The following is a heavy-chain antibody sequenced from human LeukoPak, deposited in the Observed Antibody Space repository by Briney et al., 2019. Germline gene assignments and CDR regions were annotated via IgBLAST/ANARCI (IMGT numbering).Heavy chain of an antibody. V-gene: IGHV1-2*02. CDR2: INPNSGGT. CDR1: GYTFTGYY. J-gene: IGHJ4*02. Sequence: ASVKVSCKASGYTFTGYYMHWVRQAPGQGLERMGWINPNSGGTNYAQKFQGRVTMTRDTSISTAYMELSRLRSDDTAVYYFARDNTQDIVLMVMLDYWGQGTLVTVSS. CDR3: ARDNTQDIVLMVMLDY. D-gene: IGHD2-8*01.